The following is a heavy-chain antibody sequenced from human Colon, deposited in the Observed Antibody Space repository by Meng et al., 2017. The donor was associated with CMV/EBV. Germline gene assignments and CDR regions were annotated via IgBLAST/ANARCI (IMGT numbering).Heavy chain of an antibody. CDR1: CYTFPANH. V-gene: IGHV1-2*02. CDR3: VRESWFFDF. J-gene: IGHJ4*02. Sequence: QVPLVKSGTEAKKAGAPVPGSCHHSCYTFPANHLPWVRQANGQGLEWMGWIYPQDGGTYFAQKCHDRVTLNRDTSITTAYMELSRLTSDETAIYYCVRESWFFDFWGEETLVTVSS. CDR2: IYPQDGGT. D-gene: IGHD6-13*01.